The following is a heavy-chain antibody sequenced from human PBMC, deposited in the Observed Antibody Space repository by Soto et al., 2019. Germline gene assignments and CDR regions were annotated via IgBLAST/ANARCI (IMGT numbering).Heavy chain of an antibody. CDR1: GFSLTTSGVG. V-gene: IGHV2-5*02. D-gene: IGHD3-3*01. CDR2: IYWDDDK. J-gene: IGHJ4*02. CDR3: AHRVLRTIFGLVTTTAIYFDF. Sequence: QITLNESGPTQVKPRQTLTLTCTFSGFSLTTSGVGVGWIRQSPGKAPEWLALIYWDDDKRYSPSLNSRLTITKDTSKYQVVLTLADLDPADRATYYCAHRVLRTIFGLVTTTAIYFDFWGQGTPVAVSS.